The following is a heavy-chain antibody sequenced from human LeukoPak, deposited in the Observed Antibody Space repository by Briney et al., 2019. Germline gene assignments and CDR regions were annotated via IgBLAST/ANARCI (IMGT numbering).Heavy chain of an antibody. J-gene: IGHJ5*02. CDR3: ARSRYCSGGSCIAAKWGRGWFDP. CDR1: GYSFTSYW. V-gene: IGHV5-51*01. CDR2: IYPGDSDT. D-gene: IGHD2-15*01. Sequence: GESLKISCKGSGYSFTSYWIGWVRQMPGKGLEWMGIIYPGDSDTRYSPSFQGQVTISADKSISTAYLQWSSLKASDTAMYYCARSRYCSGGSCIAAKWGRGWFDPWGQGTLVTVSS.